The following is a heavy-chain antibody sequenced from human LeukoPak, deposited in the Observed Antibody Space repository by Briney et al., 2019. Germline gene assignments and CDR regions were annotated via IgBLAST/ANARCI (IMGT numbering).Heavy chain of an antibody. CDR1: GFTFSRYG. Sequence: GRSLRLSCAASGFTFSRYGMHWVRQAPGKGLEWVAVIWYDGSNKYYAESVKGRFTISRDNSKNSLYLQMNSLRAEDTAVYYCARDPPFIIGTTFFDYWGQGTLVTVSS. D-gene: IGHD1-20*01. CDR3: ARDPPFIIGTTFFDY. J-gene: IGHJ4*02. V-gene: IGHV3-33*01. CDR2: IWYDGSNK.